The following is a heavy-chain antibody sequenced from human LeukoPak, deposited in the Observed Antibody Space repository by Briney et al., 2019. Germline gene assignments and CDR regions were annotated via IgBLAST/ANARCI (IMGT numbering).Heavy chain of an antibody. CDR2: INPNSGGT. V-gene: IGHV1-2*02. J-gene: IGHJ4*02. CDR3: ARVAVEYSSSSDFDY. Sequence: GASVKVSCKASGYTFTGYYMHWVRQAPGQGLEWMGWINPNSGGTNYAQKFQGRVTMTRDTSISTAYMELSRLRSDDTAVYYCARVAVEYSSSSDFDYWGQGTLVSVSS. CDR1: GYTFTGYY. D-gene: IGHD6-6*01.